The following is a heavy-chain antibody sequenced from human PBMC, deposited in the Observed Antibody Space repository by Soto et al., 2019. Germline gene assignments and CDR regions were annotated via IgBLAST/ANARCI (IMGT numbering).Heavy chain of an antibody. CDR2: INTDGGSS. Sequence: EVQLVESGGDLVQPGGSLRLSCAASGFTFSGHWMHWVRQVPGKGLEWVSRINTDGGSSAYADSVKGRFSISRANAKNTLYLQMNGLRAEDTAVYYCAREAGYCSRTSCYRRAFDTWGQGTTVTVSS. V-gene: IGHV3-74*03. D-gene: IGHD2-2*01. CDR3: AREAGYCSRTSCYRRAFDT. J-gene: IGHJ3*02. CDR1: GFTFSGHW.